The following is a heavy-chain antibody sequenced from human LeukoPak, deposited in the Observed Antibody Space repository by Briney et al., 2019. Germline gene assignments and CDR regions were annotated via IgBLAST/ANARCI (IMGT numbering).Heavy chain of an antibody. V-gene: IGHV3-30*04. D-gene: IGHD2-21*02. CDR1: GFTFSSYA. J-gene: IGHJ6*03. CDR3: AREAGWRPHYYYYMDV. CDR2: ISYDGNNK. Sequence: PERSLRLSCAASGFTFSSYAMNWVRQAPGKGLEWVAVISYDGNNKYYADSVKGRFTISRDNSKNTLYLQVNSLRAEDTAVYYCAREAGWRPHYYYYMDVWGKGTTVTVSS.